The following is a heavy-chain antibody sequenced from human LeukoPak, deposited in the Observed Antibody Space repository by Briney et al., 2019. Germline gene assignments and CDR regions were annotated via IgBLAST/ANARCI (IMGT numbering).Heavy chain of an antibody. CDR3: AKGREQQLDEAYYFDY. CDR2: ISGSGGST. J-gene: IGHJ4*02. V-gene: IGHV3-23*01. Sequence: GGSLRLSCAASGFTFSSYWMSWVRQAPGKGLEWVSAISGSGGSTYYADSVKGRFTISRDNSKNTLYLQMNSLRAEDTAVYYCAKGREQQLDEAYYFDYWGQGTLVTVSS. CDR1: GFTFSSYW. D-gene: IGHD6-13*01.